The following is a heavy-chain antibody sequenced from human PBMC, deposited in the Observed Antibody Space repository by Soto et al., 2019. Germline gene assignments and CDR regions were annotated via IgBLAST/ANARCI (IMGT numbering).Heavy chain of an antibody. J-gene: IGHJ4*02. V-gene: IGHV1-69*06. Sequence: VASVKVSCKASVGTFSSYAISWVRQAPGQGLEWMGGIIPIFGTANYAQKFQGRVTITADKSTSTAYMELSSLRSEDTAVYYCARGSGTLEMATSFDYWGQGTLVTVSS. D-gene: IGHD5-12*01. CDR2: IIPIFGTA. CDR1: VGTFSSYA. CDR3: ARGSGTLEMATSFDY.